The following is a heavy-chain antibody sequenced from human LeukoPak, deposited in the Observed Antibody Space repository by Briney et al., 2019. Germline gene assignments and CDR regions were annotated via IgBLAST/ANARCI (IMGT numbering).Heavy chain of an antibody. V-gene: IGHV3-23*01. CDR3: AKAPVTSCRGAFCYPFDS. Sequence: GGSLRLSCAASGFTFSSYGMSWARQAPGQGLGWVSAISGSGGSTYYADSVKGRFTISRDNSKNTVYLQMNSLRAEDTAVYYCAKAPVTSCRGAFCYPFDSWGEGTLVTVSS. D-gene: IGHD2-15*01. J-gene: IGHJ4*02. CDR2: ISGSGGST. CDR1: GFTFSSYG.